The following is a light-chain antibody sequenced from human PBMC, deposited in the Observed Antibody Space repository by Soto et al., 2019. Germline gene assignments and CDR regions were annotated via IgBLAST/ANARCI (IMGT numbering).Light chain of an antibody. V-gene: IGLV2-11*01. CDR2: DVD. J-gene: IGLJ1*01. CDR3: RSYAGSYTSSWA. CDR1: SGDVGSYIH. Sequence: QSALTQPRSVSGSPGQSVSISCTGTSGDVGSYIHVSWYQQHPGRAPKLMIYDVDERPSGVPDRFSGSKSGNTASLTISGLQAEDEADYYRRSYAGSYTSSWAFGTGTKATV.